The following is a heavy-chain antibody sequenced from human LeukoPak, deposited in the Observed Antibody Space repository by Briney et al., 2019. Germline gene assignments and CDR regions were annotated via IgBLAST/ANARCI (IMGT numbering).Heavy chain of an antibody. D-gene: IGHD1-26*01. CDR2: ISTSGSSI. Sequence: GGSLRLSCTASGFTFSDFYMSWIRQAPGKGLEWVSHISTSGSSIYYADSVKGRFTISRDNSKNTLYLQMNSLRAEDTAVYYCAKGPHSYSPDYMDVWGKGTTVTVSS. V-gene: IGHV3-11*01. CDR1: GFTFSDFY. CDR3: AKGPHSYSPDYMDV. J-gene: IGHJ6*03.